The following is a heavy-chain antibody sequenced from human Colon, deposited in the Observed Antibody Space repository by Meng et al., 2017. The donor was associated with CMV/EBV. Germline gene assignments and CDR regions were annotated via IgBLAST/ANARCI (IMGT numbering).Heavy chain of an antibody. CDR1: GYTFGIFG. V-gene: IGHV1-18*01. CDR2: ISAENGNT. CDR3: ARAGAAVTTYFDF. Sequence: KASGYTFGIFGITWVRQAPGQGLEWVGWISAENGNTNYAQKFQGRVTLTTDTSTKTAYMDLRGLRSDDSAVYYCARAGAAVTTYFDFWGRGTLVTVSS. J-gene: IGHJ4*02. D-gene: IGHD4-17*01.